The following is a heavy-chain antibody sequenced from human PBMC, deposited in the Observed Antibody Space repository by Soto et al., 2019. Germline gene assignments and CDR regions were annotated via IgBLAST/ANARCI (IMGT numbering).Heavy chain of an antibody. D-gene: IGHD6-25*01. CDR2: IYPSDSDT. V-gene: IGHV5-51*01. Sequence: GESLKISCKGSGYSFTSYWIGWVRQMPGKGLEWMGIIYPSDSDTRYSPSFQGQVTISADKSISTAYLQWSSLKASDTAMYYCGVAKFSSGYVFDIWGQGTMVTVSS. J-gene: IGHJ3*02. CDR3: GVAKFSSGYVFDI. CDR1: GYSFTSYW.